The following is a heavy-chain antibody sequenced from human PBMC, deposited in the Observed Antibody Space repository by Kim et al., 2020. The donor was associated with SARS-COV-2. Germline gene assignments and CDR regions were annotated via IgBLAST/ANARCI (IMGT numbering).Heavy chain of an antibody. D-gene: IGHD5-12*01. CDR2: ISSSSSYI. V-gene: IGHV3-21*01. J-gene: IGHJ6*02. CDR1: GFTFSSYS. Sequence: GGSLRLSCAASGFTFSSYSMNWVRQAPGKGLEWVSSISSSSSYIYYADSVKGRFTISRDNAKNSLYLQMNSLRAEDTAVYYCARDGGYVGDYYYGMDVWGQGTTVTVSS. CDR3: ARDGGYVGDYYYGMDV.